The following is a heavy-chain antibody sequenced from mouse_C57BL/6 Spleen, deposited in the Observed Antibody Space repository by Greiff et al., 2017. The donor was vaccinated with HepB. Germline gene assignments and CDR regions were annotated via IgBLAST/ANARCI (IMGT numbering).Heavy chain of an antibody. CDR3: ARTGTGYFDY. D-gene: IGHD4-1*01. J-gene: IGHJ2*01. V-gene: IGHV1-64*01. CDR1: GYTFTSYW. Sequence: QVQLQQPGAELVKPGASVKLSCKASGYTFTSYWMHWVKQRPGQGLEWIGMIHPNSGSTNYNEKFKSKATLTVDKSSSTAYMQLSSLTAEDSAVYYCARTGTGYFDYWGQGTTLTVSS. CDR2: IHPNSGST.